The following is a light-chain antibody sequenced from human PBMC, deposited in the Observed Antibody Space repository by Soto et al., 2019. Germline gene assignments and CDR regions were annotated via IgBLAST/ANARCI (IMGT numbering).Light chain of an antibody. V-gene: IGLV2-14*01. CDR3: SSSTSGSTPFV. Sequence: QSVLAQPASVSGSPGQSITISCTGTSSDIGGSNSVSWYQQRPGKAPKLMISEVSNRPSGVSLRFSGSKSGSTASLTISGLQADDEADYYCSSSTSGSTPFVFGTGTKVTV. J-gene: IGLJ1*01. CDR2: EVS. CDR1: SSDIGGSNS.